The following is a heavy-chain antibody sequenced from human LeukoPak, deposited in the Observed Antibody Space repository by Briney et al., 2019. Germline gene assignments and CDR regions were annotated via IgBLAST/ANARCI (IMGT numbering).Heavy chain of an antibody. CDR3: ARRAVTTQYFDL. Sequence: GGSLRLSCAASGFTVSNYYMSWIRQAPGKGLEWVSYISSSGSTIYYADSVKGRFTISRDNAKNSLYLQMNSLRAEDTAVYYCARRAVTTQYFDLWGRGTLVTVSS. CDR1: GFTVSNYY. CDR2: ISSSGSTI. J-gene: IGHJ2*01. D-gene: IGHD4-17*01. V-gene: IGHV3-11*01.